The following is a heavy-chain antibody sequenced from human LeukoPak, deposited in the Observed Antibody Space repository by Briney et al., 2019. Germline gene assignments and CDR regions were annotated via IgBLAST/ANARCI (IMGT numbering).Heavy chain of an antibody. Sequence: PSETLSLTCTVSGGSISSYYWSWIRQPPGKGLEWSGYIYYSGSTNYNPSLKSRVTISVDTSKNQFSLKLSSVTAADTAVYYCARGVPTYYDFWSGYYEGVYYYYYMDVWGKGTTVTVSS. CDR3: ARGVPTYYDFWSGYYEGVYYYYYMDV. CDR1: GGSISSYY. J-gene: IGHJ6*03. D-gene: IGHD3-3*01. CDR2: IYYSGST. V-gene: IGHV4-59*01.